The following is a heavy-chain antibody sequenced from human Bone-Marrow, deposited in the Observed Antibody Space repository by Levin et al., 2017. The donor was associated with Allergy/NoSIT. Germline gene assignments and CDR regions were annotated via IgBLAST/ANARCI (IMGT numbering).Heavy chain of an antibody. J-gene: IGHJ4*02. CDR1: GGSFSGYY. D-gene: IGHD5-12*01. V-gene: IGHV4-34*01. Sequence: SETLSLTCAVYGGSFSGYYWSWIRQPPGKGLEWIGEINHSGSTNYNPSLKSRVTISVDTSKNQFSLKLSSVTAADTAVYYCARRGYSGYDYWGQGTLVTVSS. CDR3: ARRGYSGYDY. CDR2: INHSGST.